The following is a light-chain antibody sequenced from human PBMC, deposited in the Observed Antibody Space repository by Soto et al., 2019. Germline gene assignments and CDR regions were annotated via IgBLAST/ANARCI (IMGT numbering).Light chain of an antibody. Sequence: QSALTQPASVSGSPGQSITISCTAINTDIDGFKYVSWYQQYPGEVPKLIIYDVSYRPSGVSHRFSASKFGDTASLTISGLQTEDEADYYCSSYTSVATVLFGGGTKLTVL. V-gene: IGLV2-14*03. CDR2: DVS. J-gene: IGLJ2*01. CDR1: NTDIDGFKY. CDR3: SSYTSVATVL.